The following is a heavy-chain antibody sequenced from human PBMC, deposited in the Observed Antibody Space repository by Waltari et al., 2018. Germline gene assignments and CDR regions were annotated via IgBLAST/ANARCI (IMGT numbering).Heavy chain of an antibody. V-gene: IGHV3-48*04. J-gene: IGHJ6*03. CDR2: ISSSRTTI. Sequence: EVQLVESGGGLVQPGGSLRLSCAASGFTFSSYSMNWVSQAPGKGLEWVSYISSSRTTIYYADSVKGRFTISRDNAKNSLYLQMNSLRAEDTAVYYCARVLSTRTWDFYYMDVWGKGTTVTVSS. CDR1: GFTFSSYS. CDR3: ARVLSTRTWDFYYMDV. D-gene: IGHD1-1*01.